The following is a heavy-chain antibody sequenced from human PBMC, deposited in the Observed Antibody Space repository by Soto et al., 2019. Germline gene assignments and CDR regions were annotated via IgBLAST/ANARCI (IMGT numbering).Heavy chain of an antibody. CDR2: INHSGST. V-gene: IGHV4-34*01. Sequence: SETLALTCAVYGGSFSGYYWSWIRQPPGKGLEWIGEINHSGSTNYNPSLKSRVTISVDTSKNQFSLKLSSVTAADTAVYYCERVATAASYWDYLNWFDTWGQGTLVTGS. CDR3: ERVATAASYWDYLNWFDT. D-gene: IGHD1-7*01. CDR1: GGSFSGYY. J-gene: IGHJ5*02.